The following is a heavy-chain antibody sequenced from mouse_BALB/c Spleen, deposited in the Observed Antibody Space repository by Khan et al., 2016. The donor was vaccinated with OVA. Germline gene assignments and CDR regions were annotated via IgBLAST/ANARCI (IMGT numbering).Heavy chain of an antibody. CDR3: ARSSYGKPMDY. J-gene: IGHJ4*01. CDR2: ISSGSNTI. Sequence: EVQLQESGGGLVQPGGSRKLSCAASGFTFSSFGMHWVRQAPEKGLEWVAYISSGSNTIYYADTVKGRFTISRDNPKNTLFLQMTSLRSEDTAMYYCARSSYGKPMDYGGQGTSVTVSS. CDR1: GFTFSSFG. V-gene: IGHV5-17*02. D-gene: IGHD2-10*01.